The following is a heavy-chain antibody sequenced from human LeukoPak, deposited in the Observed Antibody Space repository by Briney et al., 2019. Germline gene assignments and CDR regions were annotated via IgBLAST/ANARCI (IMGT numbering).Heavy chain of an antibody. Sequence: PGGSLRLSCEASGFTFKTYGMHWVRQAPGKGLEWVAVISSDGGDKHRADSVKGRLTISRDNSKNTLYLQMNSLRPEDTAVYYCARDGDIGAAGYYFGYWGQGTLVTVSS. V-gene: IGHV3-30*03. CDR3: ARDGDIGAAGYYFGY. D-gene: IGHD6-13*01. CDR1: GFTFKTYG. J-gene: IGHJ4*02. CDR2: ISSDGGDK.